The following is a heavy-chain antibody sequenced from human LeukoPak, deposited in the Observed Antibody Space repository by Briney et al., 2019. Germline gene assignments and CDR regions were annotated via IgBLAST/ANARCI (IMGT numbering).Heavy chain of an antibody. Sequence: SQTLSLTCTVSGDSISNGDYYWSWLRLHPGKGLEWIGYIYYSGSTYYNPSLKSRVTISVDMSKNQFSLKLSSVTAADTAVYYCARGRSGSYSDYWGQGTLVTVSS. CDR3: ARGRSGSYSDY. V-gene: IGHV4-31*03. CDR1: GDSISNGDYY. D-gene: IGHD1-26*01. CDR2: IYYSGST. J-gene: IGHJ4*02.